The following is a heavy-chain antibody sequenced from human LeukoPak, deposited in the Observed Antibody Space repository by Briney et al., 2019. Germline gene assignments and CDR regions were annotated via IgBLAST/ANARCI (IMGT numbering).Heavy chain of an antibody. V-gene: IGHV1-18*01. CDR1: GYTFTSYG. J-gene: IGHJ4*02. Sequence: GASVKVSCKASGYTFTSYGIGWVRQAPGQGLEWMGWISAYNGNTNYAQKLQGRVTMTTDTSTSTAYMELRSLRSEDTAVYYCANPRYDSSGYYYVDWGQGTLVTVSS. CDR2: ISAYNGNT. D-gene: IGHD3-22*01. CDR3: ANPRYDSSGYYYVD.